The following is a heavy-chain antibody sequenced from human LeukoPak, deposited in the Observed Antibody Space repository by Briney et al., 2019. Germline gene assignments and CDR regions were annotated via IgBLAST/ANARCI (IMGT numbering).Heavy chain of an antibody. CDR1: GFTLSSYW. CDR3: ARGSYYYDSSGYSPGAY. Sequence: GGSLRLSCVASGFTLSSYWMHWVRQAPGKGLVWVSRIKSDGSSTSYADSVKGRFTISRDNAKNTVYLQMNSLRAEDTAVYYCARGSYYYDSSGYSPGAYWGQGTLVTVSS. J-gene: IGHJ4*02. CDR2: IKSDGSST. D-gene: IGHD3-22*01. V-gene: IGHV3-74*01.